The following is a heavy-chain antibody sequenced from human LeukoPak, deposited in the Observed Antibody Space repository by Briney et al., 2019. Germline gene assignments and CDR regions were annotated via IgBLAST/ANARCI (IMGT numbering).Heavy chain of an antibody. CDR2: ISGSGGST. Sequence: GGSLRLSCAASGFTFSSYAMSWVRQAPGKGLEWVSAISGSGGSTYYTDSVKGRFTISRDNSKNTLCLQMNSLRAEDTAVYYCAKDGDSSTSLYGMDVWGQGTTVTVSS. J-gene: IGHJ6*02. D-gene: IGHD2-2*01. CDR3: AKDGDSSTSLYGMDV. CDR1: GFTFSSYA. V-gene: IGHV3-23*01.